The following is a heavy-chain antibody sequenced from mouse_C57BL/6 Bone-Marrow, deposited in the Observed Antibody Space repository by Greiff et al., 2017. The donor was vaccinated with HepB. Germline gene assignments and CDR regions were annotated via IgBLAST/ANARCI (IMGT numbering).Heavy chain of an antibody. V-gene: IGHV1-54*01. D-gene: IGHD2-5*01. Sequence: VQGVESGAELVRPGTSVKVSCKASGYAFTNYLIEWVKQRPGQGLEWIGVINPGSGGTNYNEKFKGKATLTADKSSSTAYMQLSSLTSEDSAVYFCARWGPSYYSNFGFAYWGQGTLVTVSA. CDR1: GYAFTNYL. J-gene: IGHJ3*01. CDR2: INPGSGGT. CDR3: ARWGPSYYSNFGFAY.